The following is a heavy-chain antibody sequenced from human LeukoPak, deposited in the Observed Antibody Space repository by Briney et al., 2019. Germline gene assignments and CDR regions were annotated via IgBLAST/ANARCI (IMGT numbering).Heavy chain of an antibody. J-gene: IGHJ4*02. V-gene: IGHV4-39*07. CDR2: IYYSGST. Sequence: PSETLSLTCTVSGGSISSSSYYWGWIRQPPGKGLEWIGSIYYSGSTYYNPSLKSRVTISVDTSKNQFSLTLNSVTAADTAVYFCARDLSGGVGPYYWGQGTLVTVSS. CDR1: GGSISSSSYY. D-gene: IGHD1-26*01. CDR3: ARDLSGGVGPYY.